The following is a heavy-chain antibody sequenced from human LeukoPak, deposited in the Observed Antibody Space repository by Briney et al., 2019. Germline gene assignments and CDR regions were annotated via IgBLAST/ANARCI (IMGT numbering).Heavy chain of an antibody. CDR3: ARVRVSLDYYYYYMDV. CDR1: GFTFSSYG. V-gene: IGHV3-30*03. CDR2: ISYDGSNK. J-gene: IGHJ6*03. D-gene: IGHD2/OR15-2a*01. Sequence: GGSLRLSCAASGFTFSSYGMHWVRQAPGKGLEWVAVISYDGSNKYYADSVKGRFTISRDNSKNTLYLQMNSLRAEDTAVYYCARVRVSLDYYYYYMDVWGKGTTVTVSS.